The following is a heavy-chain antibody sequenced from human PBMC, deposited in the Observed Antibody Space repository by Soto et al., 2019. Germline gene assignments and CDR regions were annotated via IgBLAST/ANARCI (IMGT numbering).Heavy chain of an antibody. CDR1: GFTFSDYG. V-gene: IGHV3-33*01. CDR3: ARIYGSGSYGTDV. Sequence: GGSLRLSCAASGFTFSDYGMHWVRQAPGKGLDWVAFIWFDGSKKYYGDSVKGRFTISRDNSKNTLYLQMNSLRAEDTAVYYCARIYGSGSYGTDVWGQGTTVTVSS. J-gene: IGHJ6*02. CDR2: IWFDGSKK. D-gene: IGHD3-10*01.